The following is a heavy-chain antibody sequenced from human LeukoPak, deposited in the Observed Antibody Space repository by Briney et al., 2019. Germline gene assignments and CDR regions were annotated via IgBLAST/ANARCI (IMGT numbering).Heavy chain of an antibody. V-gene: IGHV4-59*01. D-gene: IGHD6-13*01. J-gene: IGHJ4*02. CDR3: ARGGSSWYIG. Sequence: SETLSLTCTGSGGTSSSYYWSWLRQPPGKGLEWIGDIYYSGSTNYNPSLKSRVTISVDTSKNQFSLKLSSVTAADTAVYYCARGGSSWYIGWGQGTLVTVSS. CDR2: IYYSGST. CDR1: GGTSSSYY.